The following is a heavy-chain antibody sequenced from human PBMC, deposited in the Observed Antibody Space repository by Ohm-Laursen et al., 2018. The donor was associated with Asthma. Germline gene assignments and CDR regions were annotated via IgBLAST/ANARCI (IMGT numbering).Heavy chain of an antibody. CDR1: GFTFSSYA. CDR3: AGTDGLYYYDSSGQFDY. J-gene: IGHJ4*02. V-gene: IGHV3-23*01. CDR2: ISGSGGST. D-gene: IGHD3-22*01. Sequence: SLRLSCAASGFTFSSYAMSWVRQAPGKGLEWVSAISGSGGSTYYADSVKGRFTISRDDSKNTLYLQMNSLRAEDTAVYYCAGTDGLYYYDSSGQFDYWGQGTLVTVSS.